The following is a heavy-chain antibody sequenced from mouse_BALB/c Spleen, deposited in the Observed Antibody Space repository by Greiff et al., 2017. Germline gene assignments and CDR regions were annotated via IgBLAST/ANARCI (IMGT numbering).Heavy chain of an antibody. CDR1: GFAFSSYD. CDR2: ISSGGGST. J-gene: IGHJ4*01. D-gene: IGHD2-3*01. Sequence: EVKLMESGGGLVKPGGSLKLSCAASGFAFSSYDMSWVRQTPEKRLEWVAYISSGGGSTYYPDTVKGRFTISRDNAKNTLYLQMSSLKSEDTAMYYCERYNDGYYGLDGWGRGTSVTVSS. CDR3: ERYNDGYYGLDG. V-gene: IGHV5-12-1*01.